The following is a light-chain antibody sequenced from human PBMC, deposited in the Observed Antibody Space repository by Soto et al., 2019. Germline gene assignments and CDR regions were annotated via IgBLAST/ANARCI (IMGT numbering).Light chain of an antibody. CDR1: SSDVGGYNY. CDR3: SSYTSSSTPVV. CDR2: DVS. J-gene: IGLJ2*01. V-gene: IGLV2-14*01. Sequence: QSALTQPPSASGSPGQSITISCTGTSSDVGGYNYVSWYQQHPGKAPKLMIYDVSNRPSGVSNRFSGSKSGNTASLTISGLQAQAGAAYYCSSYTSSSTPVVFGGGNKLTVL.